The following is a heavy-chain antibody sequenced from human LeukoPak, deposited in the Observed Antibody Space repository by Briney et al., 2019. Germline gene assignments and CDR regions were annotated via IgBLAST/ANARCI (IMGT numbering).Heavy chain of an antibody. CDR3: AREALEGPYYYYYMDV. Sequence: PGGSLRLSCAASGFTFSTYSMNWVHQAPGKGLEWVSSISRSSSYINYADSVKGRFTISRDNAKNSLYLQMNSLRAEDTAVYYCAREALEGPYYYYYMDVWGKGTTVTVSS. J-gene: IGHJ6*03. CDR1: GFTFSTYS. V-gene: IGHV3-21*01. CDR2: ISRSSSYI.